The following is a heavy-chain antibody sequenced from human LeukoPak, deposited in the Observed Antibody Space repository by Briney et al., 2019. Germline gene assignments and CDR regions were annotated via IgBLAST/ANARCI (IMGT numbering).Heavy chain of an antibody. CDR3: ARVGNSGSYFSPFDY. CDR2: ISGSSRIYT. V-gene: IGHV3-11*06. D-gene: IGHD1-26*01. J-gene: IGHJ4*02. Sequence: GGSLRLSCAASGFIFSDYYMSWIRQAPGKGLEWVSYISGSSRIYTNYADSVKGRFTISRDNAKNSLYLQMSSLRAEDTAVYYCARVGNSGSYFSPFDYWGQGTLVTGSS. CDR1: GFIFSDYY.